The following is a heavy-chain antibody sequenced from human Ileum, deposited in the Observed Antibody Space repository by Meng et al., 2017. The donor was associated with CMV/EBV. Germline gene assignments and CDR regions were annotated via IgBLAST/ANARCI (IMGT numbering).Heavy chain of an antibody. D-gene: IGHD1-26*01. Sequence: CAVSGVSISSTNWWRWFRRPPGKGPEWIGEIRHSGSSDYNPSLKSRVTISIDKSKNQFSLKLSSVTAADTAIYYCAREGVGATGDYWGQGTLVTVSS. CDR1: GVSISSTNW. J-gene: IGHJ4*02. V-gene: IGHV4-4*02. CDR2: IRHSGSS. CDR3: AREGVGATGDY.